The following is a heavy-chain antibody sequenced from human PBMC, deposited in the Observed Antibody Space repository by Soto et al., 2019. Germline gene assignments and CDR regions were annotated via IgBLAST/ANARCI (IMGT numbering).Heavy chain of an antibody. CDR2: ISAYNGDT. Sequence: ASVKVSCKASGYSFTTHGISWVRRAPGHGLEWMGWISAYNGDTHYVQRFQGRLTMTTDTSTSTAYMELRSLTSDDTAVYYCARDPPFSGILRGTPLMDVWGQGTTVTVSS. CDR3: ARDPPFSGILRGTPLMDV. D-gene: IGHD4-17*01. CDR1: GYSFTTHG. J-gene: IGHJ6*02. V-gene: IGHV1-18*04.